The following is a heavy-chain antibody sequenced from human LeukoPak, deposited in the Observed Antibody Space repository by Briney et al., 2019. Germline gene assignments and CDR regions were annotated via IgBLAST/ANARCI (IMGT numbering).Heavy chain of an antibody. CDR3: ARDRGSSGLFDP. CDR2: ISYDGSNK. Sequence: PGGSLRLSCAASGFTFSSYAMHWVRQAPGKGLEWVAVISYDGSNKYYADSVKGRFTISRDNSKNTLYLQMNSLRAEDTAVYYCARDRGSSGLFDPWGQGTLVTVSS. D-gene: IGHD6-19*01. J-gene: IGHJ5*02. V-gene: IGHV3-30-3*01. CDR1: GFTFSSYA.